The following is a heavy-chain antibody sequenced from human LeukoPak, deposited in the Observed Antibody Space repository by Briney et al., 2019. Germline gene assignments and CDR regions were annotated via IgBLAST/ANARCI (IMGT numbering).Heavy chain of an antibody. CDR3: ARDPIAAARGADAFDI. Sequence: PGGSLRLSCAASGFTFSSYSMNWVRQAPGKGLEWVSSISSSSYIYYADSVKGRFTISRDNAKNSLYLQMNSLRAEDTAVYYCARDPIAAARGADAFDIWGQGTMVTVSS. J-gene: IGHJ3*02. CDR2: ISSSSYI. CDR1: GFTFSSYS. V-gene: IGHV3-21*01. D-gene: IGHD6-13*01.